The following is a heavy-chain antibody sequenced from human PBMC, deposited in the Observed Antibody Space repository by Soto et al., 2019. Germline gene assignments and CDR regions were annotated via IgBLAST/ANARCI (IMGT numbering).Heavy chain of an antibody. J-gene: IGHJ4*02. CDR3: AGYPTVTTFFY. CDR2: IYYSGST. Sequence: SETLSLTCTVSGGSISSSSYYWGWIRQPRGKGLEWIGSIYYSGSTYYNPSLKSRVTISVDTSKNQFSLKLSSVTAADTAVYYCAGYPTVTTFFYWGQGTLVTVSS. CDR1: GGSISSSSYY. D-gene: IGHD4-17*01. V-gene: IGHV4-39*01.